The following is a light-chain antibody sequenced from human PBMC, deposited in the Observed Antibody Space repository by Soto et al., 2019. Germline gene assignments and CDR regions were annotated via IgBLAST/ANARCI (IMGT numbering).Light chain of an antibody. CDR1: SSDFGGYNY. J-gene: IGLJ2*01. CDR2: DVN. CDR3: SSYTSSSALIL. V-gene: IGLV2-14*03. Sequence: QSALTQPASVSGSPVQSITISCTGTSSDFGGYNYVSWYQQHPGNAPKLMIYDVNSRPSGVSNRFSGSKSGNTASLTISGLQAEDEADYYCSSYTSSSALILFGGGTKLTVL.